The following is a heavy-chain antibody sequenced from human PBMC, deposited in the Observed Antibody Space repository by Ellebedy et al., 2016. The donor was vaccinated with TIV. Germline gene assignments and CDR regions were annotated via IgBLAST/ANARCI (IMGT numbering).Heavy chain of an antibody. D-gene: IGHD3-3*02. Sequence: SGPTLVKPTQTLTLTCTFSGFSLSSGGMYVSWIRQPPGKALEWLTLIDWEDDKYYSSSMKTRLTISKDTSKNRVVLTMTNMDPVDTATYYCTRGIRGHSVDYWGHGTLVTVSS. CDR3: TRGIRGHSVDY. V-gene: IGHV2-70*13. CDR2: IDWEDDK. CDR1: GFSLSSGGMY. J-gene: IGHJ4*01.